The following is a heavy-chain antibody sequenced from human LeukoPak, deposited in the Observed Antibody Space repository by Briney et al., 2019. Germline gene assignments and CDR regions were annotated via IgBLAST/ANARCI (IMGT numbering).Heavy chain of an antibody. V-gene: IGHV3-23*01. J-gene: IGHJ4*02. CDR1: GFTFSSYA. CDR2: ISGSGDNT. Sequence: PGVSLRLSCAASGFTFSSYAMTWVRLPPEKGLEWVSSISGSGDNTFYADSVRGRFSISRDNSKNTLYLQMNSLRPEDTAFYYCARDGRGRGVLDFWGQGTLVSVSS. D-gene: IGHD3-10*01. CDR3: ARDGRGRGVLDF.